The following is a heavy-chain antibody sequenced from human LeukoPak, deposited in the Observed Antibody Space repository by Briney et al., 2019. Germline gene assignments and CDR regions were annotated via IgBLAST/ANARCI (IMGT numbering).Heavy chain of an antibody. CDR2: IYYSGST. V-gene: IGHV4-31*03. Sequence: PSETLSLTCTVSGGSISSGGFYWNWIRQLPGTGLEWIGYIYYSGSTYYNPSLKSRVTILVDTSKNQFSLKLSSVTAADTAVYYCARTREPVNWFDPWGQGTLVTVSS. D-gene: IGHD1-14*01. CDR1: GGSISSGGFY. J-gene: IGHJ5*02. CDR3: ARTREPVNWFDP.